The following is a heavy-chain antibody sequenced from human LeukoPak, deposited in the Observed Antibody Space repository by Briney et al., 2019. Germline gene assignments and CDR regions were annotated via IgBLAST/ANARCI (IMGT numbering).Heavy chain of an antibody. CDR1: RFTFNDYA. J-gene: IGHJ4*02. V-gene: IGHV3-30*10. CDR2: ISFDGTNQ. D-gene: IGHD2-2*01. CDR3: ARGCSSTTCPGVH. Sequence: PGRSLRLSCAAPRFTFNDYAMHWVRQAPGKGLEWVAVISFDGTNQYHTDSVKGRFTISRDDSKNTLYLQMNSLRPEDTAVYYCARGCSSTTCPGVHWGQGTLVIVSS.